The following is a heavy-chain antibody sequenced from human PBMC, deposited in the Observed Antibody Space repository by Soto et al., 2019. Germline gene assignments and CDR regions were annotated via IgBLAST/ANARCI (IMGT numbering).Heavy chain of an antibody. J-gene: IGHJ3*02. Sequence: GGSLRLSCAASGFTFSSYAMSWVRQAPGKGLEWVSAISGSGGSTYYADSVKGRFTISRDNSKNTLYLQMNSLRAEDTAVYYCAKLGTDSSSSQGAFDIWGQGTMVTVSS. CDR1: GFTFSSYA. CDR3: AKLGTDSSSSQGAFDI. CDR2: ISGSGGST. V-gene: IGHV3-23*01. D-gene: IGHD6-6*01.